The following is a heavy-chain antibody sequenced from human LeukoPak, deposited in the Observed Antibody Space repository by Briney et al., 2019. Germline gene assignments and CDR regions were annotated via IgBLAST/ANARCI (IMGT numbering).Heavy chain of an antibody. CDR2: IYHSGST. CDR1: SGSISSSHW. CDR3: ARWGAYYYYGSGSYYKSRYYYGMDV. Sequence: SGTLFLTCTVSSGSISSSHWWTWVRQSPVKGLEWIGEIYHSGSTNYNPSLKSRVTISVDTSKNQFSLKLSSVTAADTAVYYCARWGAYYYYGSGSYYKSRYYYGMDVWGQGTTVTVSS. J-gene: IGHJ6*02. V-gene: IGHV4-4*02. D-gene: IGHD3-10*01.